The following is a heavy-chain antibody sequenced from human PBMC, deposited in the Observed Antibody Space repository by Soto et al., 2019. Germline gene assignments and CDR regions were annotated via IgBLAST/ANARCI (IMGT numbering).Heavy chain of an antibody. Sequence: VASVKVSCKASGYTFTSYYMHWVRQAPGQGLEWMGIINPSGGSTSYAQKFQGRVTMTRDTSTSTVYMELSSLRSEDTAVYYCAREPGGCTNGVCYTDNWFDPWGQGTLVTVSS. CDR3: AREPGGCTNGVCYTDNWFDP. J-gene: IGHJ5*02. V-gene: IGHV1-46*01. D-gene: IGHD2-8*01. CDR2: INPSGGST. CDR1: GYTFTSYY.